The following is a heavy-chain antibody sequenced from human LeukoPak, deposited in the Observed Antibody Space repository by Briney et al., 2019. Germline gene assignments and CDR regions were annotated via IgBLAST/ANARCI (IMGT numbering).Heavy chain of an antibody. V-gene: IGHV3-66*01. CDR1: GFTGSSNY. Sequence: GSLRLSCAASGFTGSSNYMSWVRQAPGKGLEWVSIISGGGGTYYADSVKDRFTISRDNSKSTLYLQMKSLRAEDTAVYYCASRDKGYYYGLDVWGQGTMVTVSS. CDR2: ISGGGGT. J-gene: IGHJ6*02. D-gene: IGHD5-24*01. CDR3: ASRDKGYYYGLDV.